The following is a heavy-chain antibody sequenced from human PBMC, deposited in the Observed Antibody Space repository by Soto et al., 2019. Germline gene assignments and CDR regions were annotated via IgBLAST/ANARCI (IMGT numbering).Heavy chain of an antibody. Sequence: QVQLVQSGAVVKKPGSSVKVSCKASGGTFSSYTISWVRQAPGQGLEWMGRIIPILGIANYAQKFQGRVTISADKSTSTAYMELSSLRSEDTAVYYCAVAARPLYFDYWGQGTLVTVSS. J-gene: IGHJ4*02. CDR2: IIPILGIA. CDR3: AVAARPLYFDY. CDR1: GGTFSSYT. D-gene: IGHD6-6*01. V-gene: IGHV1-69*02.